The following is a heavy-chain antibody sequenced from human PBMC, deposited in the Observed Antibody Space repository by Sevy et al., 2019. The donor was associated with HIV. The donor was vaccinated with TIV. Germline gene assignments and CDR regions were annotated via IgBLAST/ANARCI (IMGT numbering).Heavy chain of an antibody. V-gene: IGHV3-33*01. CDR1: GFTFSSYG. Sequence: GGSLRLSCAASGFTFSSYGMHWVRQAPGKGLEWVALIWFDGSNTYYADSVKGRLTISRDIAKNTLHLQMNSLRGVDTAVYYVARDLEFYDNGDYGPAFMPDFWGQGTLVTVSS. D-gene: IGHD4-17*01. CDR3: ARDLEFYDNGDYGPAFMPDF. CDR2: IWFDGSNT. J-gene: IGHJ4*02.